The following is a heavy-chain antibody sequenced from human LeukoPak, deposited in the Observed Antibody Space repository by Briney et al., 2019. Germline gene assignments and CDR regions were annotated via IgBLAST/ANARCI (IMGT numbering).Heavy chain of an antibody. CDR1: GFTFSSYW. J-gene: IGHJ4*02. CDR2: INSDGSST. CDR3: ARGRITMVQGVIITSYYFDY. V-gene: IGHV3-74*01. Sequence: SGGSLRLSCAASGFTFSSYWMHWVRQAPGKGLVWVSRINSDGSSTIYADSVKGRFTISRDNATNTLYLQMNSLRAEDTAVYYCARGRITMVQGVIITSYYFDYWGQGTLVTVSS. D-gene: IGHD3-10*01.